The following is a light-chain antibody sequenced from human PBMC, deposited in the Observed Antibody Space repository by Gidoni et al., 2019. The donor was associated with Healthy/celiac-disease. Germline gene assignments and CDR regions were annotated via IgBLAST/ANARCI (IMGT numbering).Light chain of an antibody. J-gene: IGKJ2*04. V-gene: IGKV4-1*01. CDR3: QQYFSTPCS. Sequence: DIVMTQSPDSLAVSLGERATINCKSSQSVFYSSNNENYLAWYQQKPGQPPKLLFYWASIRESGVPGRFSGSGSGTDFTLTISSLQAEDVAVYYCQQYFSTPCSFXXXTKLEIK. CDR1: QSVFYSSNNENY. CDR2: WAS.